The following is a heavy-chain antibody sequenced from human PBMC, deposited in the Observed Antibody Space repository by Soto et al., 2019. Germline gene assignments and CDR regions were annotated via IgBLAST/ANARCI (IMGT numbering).Heavy chain of an antibody. CDR1: RFTFSSYS. Sequence: GGSLRLSCAASRFTFSSYSMNWFRQAPGKGLEWVSYISSSSSTIYYADSVKGRFTISRDNAKNSLYLQMNSLRAEDTAVYYCARAEGSGSYYPDYYHYYMDVCGKGTTVTVSS. CDR2: ISSSSSTI. D-gene: IGHD3-10*01. CDR3: ARAEGSGSYYPDYYHYYMDV. V-gene: IGHV3-48*01. J-gene: IGHJ6*03.